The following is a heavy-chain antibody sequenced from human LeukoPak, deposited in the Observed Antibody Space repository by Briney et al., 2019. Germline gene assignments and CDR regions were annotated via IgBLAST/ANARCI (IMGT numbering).Heavy chain of an antibody. D-gene: IGHD4-23*01. Sequence: GGSLRLSCAASGFTFSDYWMNWVRQAPGKGLEWVANIKQDGSETHYVDSVKGRFTISRDNTKESLYLQMNSLRAEDTAVYYCTQIGWERWRGWGQGTLVTVSS. CDR3: TQIGWERWRG. V-gene: IGHV3-7*01. CDR2: IKQDGSET. J-gene: IGHJ4*02. CDR1: GFTFSDYW.